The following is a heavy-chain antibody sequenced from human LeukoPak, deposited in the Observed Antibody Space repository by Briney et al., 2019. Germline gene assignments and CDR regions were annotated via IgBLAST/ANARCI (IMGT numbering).Heavy chain of an antibody. Sequence: GGSLRLSCAASGFTFSSYAMHWVRQAPGKGLEWVAVIWYDGSNKYYADSVKGRFTISRDNSKNTLYLQMNSLRAEDTAVYYCARDYTTYYYDSSGYFDYWGQGTLVTVSS. CDR3: ARDYTTYYYDSSGYFDY. V-gene: IGHV3-33*08. D-gene: IGHD3-22*01. CDR2: IWYDGSNK. CDR1: GFTFSSYA. J-gene: IGHJ4*02.